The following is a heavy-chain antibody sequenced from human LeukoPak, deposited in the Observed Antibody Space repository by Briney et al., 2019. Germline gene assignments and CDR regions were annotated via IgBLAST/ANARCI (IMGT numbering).Heavy chain of an antibody. CDR1: GYTFTSYA. CDR2: INTNTGNP. CDR3: ARDRGSRYDYVWGSTLDYFDY. Sequence: ASVKVSCKASGYTFTSYAMNWVRQAPGQGLEWMGWINTNTGNPTYAQGFTGRFVFSLDTSVSTAYLQISSLKAEDTAVYYCARDRGSRYDYVWGSTLDYFDYWGQGTLVTVSS. V-gene: IGHV7-4-1*02. D-gene: IGHD3-16*01. J-gene: IGHJ4*02.